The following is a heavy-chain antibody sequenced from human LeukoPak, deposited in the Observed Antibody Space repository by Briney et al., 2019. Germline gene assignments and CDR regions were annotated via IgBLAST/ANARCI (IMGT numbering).Heavy chain of an antibody. CDR1: GGSISSYY. J-gene: IGHJ3*02. D-gene: IGHD3-10*01. CDR2: IYTSGST. Sequence: PSETLSLTCTVSGGSISSYYWSWIRQPAGKGLGWIGRIYTSGSTNYNPSLKSRVTMSVDTSKNQFSLKLSSVTAADTAVYYCARDDVLLWFGELFHDAFDIWGQGTMVTVSS. CDR3: ARDDVLLWFGELFHDAFDI. V-gene: IGHV4-4*07.